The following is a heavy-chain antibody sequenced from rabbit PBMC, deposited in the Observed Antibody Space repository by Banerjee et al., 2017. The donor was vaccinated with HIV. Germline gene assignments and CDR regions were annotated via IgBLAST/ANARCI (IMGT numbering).Heavy chain of an antibody. J-gene: IGHJ4*01. CDR1: GVSFSSSSY. V-gene: IGHV1S40*01. D-gene: IGHD1-1*01. CDR2: IGIRSGTT. CDR3: ARGDASDTGYSL. Sequence: QSLEESGGDLVKPGASLTLTCTASGVSFSSSSYMCWVRQAPGKGLDWIACIGIRSGTTHYASWAKGRFTISKTSSTTVTLQMTSLTAADTATYFCARGDASDTGYSLWGPGTLVTVS.